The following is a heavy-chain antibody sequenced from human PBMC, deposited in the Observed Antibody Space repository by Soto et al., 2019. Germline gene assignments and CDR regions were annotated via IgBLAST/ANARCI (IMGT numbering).Heavy chain of an antibody. CDR2: ISVSGGST. CDR3: AKPFRYCSSTSCYKGVGYYYYYGMDV. D-gene: IGHD2-2*02. Sequence: PGGSLRLSCAASGFTFSSYAMSWVRQAPGKGLEWVSAISVSGGSTYYADSVKGRFTISRDNSKNTLYLQMNSLRAEDTAVYYCAKPFRYCSSTSCYKGVGYYYYYGMDVWGQGTTVTVSS. CDR1: GFTFSSYA. V-gene: IGHV3-23*01. J-gene: IGHJ6*02.